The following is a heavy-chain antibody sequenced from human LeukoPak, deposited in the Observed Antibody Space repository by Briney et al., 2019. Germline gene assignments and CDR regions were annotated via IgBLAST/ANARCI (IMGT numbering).Heavy chain of an antibody. CDR3: ARGYTTWSYYYDSSGNRGAFDI. CDR2: IRYDGSNK. CDR1: GFTFSSYG. D-gene: IGHD3-22*01. J-gene: IGHJ3*02. V-gene: IGHV3-30*02. Sequence: GGSLRLSCAASGFTFSSYGMHWVRQAPGKGLEWVAFIRYDGSNKYYADSVKGRFTISRDNSKNTLYLQMNSLRAGDTAVYYCARGYTTWSYYYDSSGNRGAFDIWGQGTMVTVSS.